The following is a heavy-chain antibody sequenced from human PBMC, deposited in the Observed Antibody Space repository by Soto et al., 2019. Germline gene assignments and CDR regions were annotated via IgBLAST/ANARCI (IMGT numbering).Heavy chain of an antibody. V-gene: IGHV3-23*01. J-gene: IGHJ4*02. CDR3: PKDSWAYASSGYYDY. Sequence: RGSLRVSCASSVFTFSIYAMSWVRQAPGKGLELVSAISGSGGSTYYADSVKGRFTISRDNSKNTLYLQMNSLRAEDTAVYYCPKDSWAYASSGYYDYWGQGTMVTVSS. CDR1: VFTFSIYA. CDR2: ISGSGGST. D-gene: IGHD3-22*01.